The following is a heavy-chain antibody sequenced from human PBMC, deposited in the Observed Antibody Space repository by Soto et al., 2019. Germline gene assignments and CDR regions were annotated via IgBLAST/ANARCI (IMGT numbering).Heavy chain of an antibody. J-gene: IGHJ6*02. V-gene: IGHV4-4*08. CDR2: VYNSENT. D-gene: IGHD2-2*03. CDR3: ARLNGYCVSTNCHGYYGMDV. Sequence: PSETLSLTCTVSGGSITSYNWNWLRQPPGKALEWIGYVYNSENTYYNPSLLSRVTISVDTSKNEFSLRLSSVTAADTAVYYCARLNGYCVSTNCHGYYGMDVWGQGTTVTVS. CDR1: GGSITSYN.